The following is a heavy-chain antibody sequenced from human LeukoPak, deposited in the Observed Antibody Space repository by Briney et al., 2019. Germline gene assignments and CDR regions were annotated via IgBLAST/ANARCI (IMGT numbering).Heavy chain of an antibody. Sequence: SETLSLTCTVSGGSISSGGYYWSWIRQHPGKGLEWIGYIYYSGSTYYNPSLKNRVTISVDTSKNQFSLKLSSVTAADTAVYYCASSERYCSSTSCYALDYWGQGTLVTVSS. J-gene: IGHJ4*02. V-gene: IGHV4-31*03. D-gene: IGHD2-2*01. CDR2: IYYSGST. CDR3: ASSERYCSSTSCYALDY. CDR1: GGSISSGGYY.